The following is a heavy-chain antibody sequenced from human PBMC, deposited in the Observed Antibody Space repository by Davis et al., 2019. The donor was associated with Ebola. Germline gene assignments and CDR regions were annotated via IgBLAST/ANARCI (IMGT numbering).Heavy chain of an antibody. Sequence: SETLSLTCTVSGGSISSSSYYWGWIRQPPGKGLEWIGSIYYSGSTYYNPSLKSRVTMSVDMSRNQFSLNVSSVTAADTAVYYCARGGVRPLLTYRGQGILVTVSS. J-gene: IGHJ4*02. CDR1: GGSISSSSYY. CDR2: IYYSGST. D-gene: IGHD2-21*02. V-gene: IGHV4-39*07. CDR3: ARGGVRPLLTY.